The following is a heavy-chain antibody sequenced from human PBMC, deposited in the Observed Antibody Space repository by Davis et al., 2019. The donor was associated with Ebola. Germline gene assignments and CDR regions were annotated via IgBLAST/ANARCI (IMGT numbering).Heavy chain of an antibody. V-gene: IGHV4-59*01. CDR1: GGSINNYF. CDR2: IHYLGNT. J-gene: IGHJ6*02. D-gene: IGHD4-17*01. CDR3: ARGHYGDYIVLYYYNMDV. Sequence: SATLSLTCTVSGGSINNYFWSWIRQPPGKGLEWIGNIHYLGNTNYNPSLKSRVTMSVDTSKNQFSLKLSSVTAADTAVYYCARGHYGDYIVLYYYNMDVWGQGTTVTVSS.